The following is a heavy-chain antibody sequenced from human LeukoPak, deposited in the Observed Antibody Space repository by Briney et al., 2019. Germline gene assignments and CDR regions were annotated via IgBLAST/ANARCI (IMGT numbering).Heavy chain of an antibody. CDR1: GGTFSSYA. Sequence: SVKVSCKASGGTFSSYAISWVRQAPGQGLEWMGRIIPIFGIANYAQKFQGRVTITADKSTSTAYMELSSLRSEDTAVYYCARGIVATIDLDYWGQGTLVTASS. CDR3: ARGIVATIDLDY. D-gene: IGHD5-12*01. V-gene: IGHV1-69*04. CDR2: IIPIFGIA. J-gene: IGHJ4*02.